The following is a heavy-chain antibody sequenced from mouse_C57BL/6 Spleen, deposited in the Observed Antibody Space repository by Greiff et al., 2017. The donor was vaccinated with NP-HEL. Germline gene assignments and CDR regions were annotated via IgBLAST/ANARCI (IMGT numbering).Heavy chain of an antibody. V-gene: IGHV1-22*01. CDR3: ARHPFTTVVFDY. J-gene: IGHJ2*01. D-gene: IGHD1-1*01. CDR1: GYTFTDYN. CDR2: INPNNGGT. Sequence: VQLQQSGPELVKPGASVKMSCKASGYTFTDYNMHWVKQSHGKSLEWIGYINPNNGGTSYNQKFKGKATLTVNKSSSTAYMELRSLTSEDSAVYYCARHPFTTVVFDYWGQGTTLTVSS.